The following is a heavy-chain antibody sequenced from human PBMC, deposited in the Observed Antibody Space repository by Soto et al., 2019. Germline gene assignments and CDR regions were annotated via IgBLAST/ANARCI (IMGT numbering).Heavy chain of an antibody. CDR2: INPSGGST. CDR1: GYTFTSYY. Sequence: ASVKVSCKASGYTFTSYYMHWVRQAPGQGLEWMGIINPSGGSTSYAQKFQGRVTMTRDTSTSTVYMELSSLRSEDTAVYYCARGPPSGYSGYDEYYSYYMDVWGKGTTVSVSS. J-gene: IGHJ6*03. CDR3: ARGPPSGYSGYDEYYSYYMDV. D-gene: IGHD5-12*01. V-gene: IGHV1-46*03.